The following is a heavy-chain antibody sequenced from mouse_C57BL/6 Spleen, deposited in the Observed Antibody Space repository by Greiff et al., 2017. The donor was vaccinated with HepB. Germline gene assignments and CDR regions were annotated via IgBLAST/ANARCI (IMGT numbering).Heavy chain of an antibody. CDR3: ANYDVWYYAMDY. J-gene: IGHJ4*01. V-gene: IGHV1-82*01. CDR2: IYPGDGDT. D-gene: IGHD2-4*01. Sequence: QVQLQESGPELVKPGASVKISCKASGYAFSSSWMNWVKQRPGKGLEWIGRIYPGDGDTNYNGKFKGKATLTADKSSSTAYMQLSSLTSEDSAVYFGANYDVWYYAMDYWGQGTSVTVSS. CDR1: GYAFSSSW.